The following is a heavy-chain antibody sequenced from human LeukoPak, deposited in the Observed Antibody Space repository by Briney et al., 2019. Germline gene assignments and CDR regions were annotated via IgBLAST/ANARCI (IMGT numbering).Heavy chain of an antibody. CDR2: FDPEDCET. V-gene: IGHV1-24*01. J-gene: IGHJ4*02. D-gene: IGHD3-16*02. CDR3: ATGEITFGGGIATDY. Sequence: ASVKVSCKVSGFTLTELPMNSVRQAPGKGLEWMGGFDPEDCETIYAQKFQGRVTMTEITSTDTAYMELSRLRSEDTAVYYCATGEITFGGGIATDYWGQGTLVTVSS. CDR1: GFTLTELP.